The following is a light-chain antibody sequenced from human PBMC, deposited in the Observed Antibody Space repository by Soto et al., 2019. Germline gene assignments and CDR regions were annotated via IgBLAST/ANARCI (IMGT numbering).Light chain of an antibody. V-gene: IGKV1-5*01. CDR2: DAS. J-gene: IGKJ1*01. CDR1: QSISNR. CDR3: QQYDTYST. Sequence: DIQMTQSPSTLSASVGDRVTITCRASQSISNRLAWYHQKPGKTPNLLIYDASNLGSGVPSRSSGSGSGTEFTLTISSLQPDDFATYYCQQYDTYSTFGQGTKVDIK.